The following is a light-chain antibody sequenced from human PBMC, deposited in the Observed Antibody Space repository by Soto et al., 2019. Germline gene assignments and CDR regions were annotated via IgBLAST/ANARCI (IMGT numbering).Light chain of an antibody. CDR3: QQYNNWPPIT. V-gene: IGKV3D-15*01. CDR1: QSVSSK. CDR2: GAS. J-gene: IGKJ5*01. Sequence: ETVMTQSPATLSVSPGERATLSCRASQSVSSKLAWYQQKPGQAPRPLIYGASTRATGIPARFSGSGSGTEFTLSISSLQSEDFAVYYCQQYNNWPPITFGQGTRLEI.